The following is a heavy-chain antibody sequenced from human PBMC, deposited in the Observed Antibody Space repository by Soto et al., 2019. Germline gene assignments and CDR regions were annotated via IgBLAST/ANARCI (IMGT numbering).Heavy chain of an antibody. Sequence: GGSLRLSCAASGFTFSSYGMHWVRQAPGKGLEWVAIISYDGSNKYYADSVKGRFTISRDNSKNTLYLQMNSLRAEDTAVYYCAKCLRFLEWSDYYYYGMDVWGQGTTVTVSS. CDR1: GFTFSSYG. V-gene: IGHV3-30*18. CDR3: AKCLRFLEWSDYYYYGMDV. J-gene: IGHJ6*02. D-gene: IGHD3-3*01. CDR2: ISYDGSNK.